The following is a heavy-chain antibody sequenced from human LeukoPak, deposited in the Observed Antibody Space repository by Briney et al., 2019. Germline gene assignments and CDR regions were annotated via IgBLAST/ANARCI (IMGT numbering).Heavy chain of an antibody. V-gene: IGHV3-9*01. Sequence: GRSLRLSCAASGFTFDDYAMHWVRQGPGKGLEWVSGISWNSGTIGYADSVKGRFTISRDNAKNSLHLQLSSLRPEDTALYYCAKDSADGYRAYNFGMDVWGQGTTVTVSS. CDR1: GFTFDDYA. CDR2: ISWNSGTI. D-gene: IGHD5-24*01. J-gene: IGHJ6*02. CDR3: AKDSADGYRAYNFGMDV.